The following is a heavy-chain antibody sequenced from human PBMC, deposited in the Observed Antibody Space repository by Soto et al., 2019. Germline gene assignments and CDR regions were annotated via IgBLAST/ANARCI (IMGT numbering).Heavy chain of an antibody. CDR2: ISGSGGST. J-gene: IGHJ6*02. D-gene: IGHD3-10*01. Sequence: GGSLRLSCAASGFTFSSYAMSWVRQAPGKGLEWVSAISGSGGSTYYADSVKGRFTISRDNSKNTLYLQMNSLRAEDTAVYYCAKPGLYGSDPDDYYYYGMDVWGQGTTVTVSS. CDR1: GFTFSSYA. V-gene: IGHV3-23*01. CDR3: AKPGLYGSDPDDYYYYGMDV.